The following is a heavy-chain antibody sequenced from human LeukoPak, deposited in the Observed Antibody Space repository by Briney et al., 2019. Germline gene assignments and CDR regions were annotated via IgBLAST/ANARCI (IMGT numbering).Heavy chain of an antibody. J-gene: IGHJ5*02. CDR2: INHSGGT. CDR3: AGRMVRGVSRRNNWFDP. CDR1: GGSFSDYY. Sequence: PSETLSLTCAVYGGSFSDYYWSWIRQPPGKGLEWIGEINHSGGTKYNPSLKSRVTISVDTSKNQFSLKLSSVTAADTAVYYCAGRMVRGVSRRNNWFDPWGQGTLVTVSS. D-gene: IGHD3-10*01. V-gene: IGHV4-34*01.